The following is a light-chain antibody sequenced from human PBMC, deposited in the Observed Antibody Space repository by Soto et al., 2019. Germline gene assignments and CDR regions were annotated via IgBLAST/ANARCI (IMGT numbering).Light chain of an antibody. Sequence: QSALTQPASVSGSPGQSITISCTGTSNDIDGYNYVSWYQQHPGKAPKLIIFEVNNRPSGVSDRFSASKSGNTASLTISGLQVEDEADYYCGSYTTRSTYVVLGGGTKVTVL. V-gene: IGLV2-14*01. CDR1: SNDIDGYNY. CDR3: GSYTTRSTYVV. CDR2: EVN. J-gene: IGLJ2*01.